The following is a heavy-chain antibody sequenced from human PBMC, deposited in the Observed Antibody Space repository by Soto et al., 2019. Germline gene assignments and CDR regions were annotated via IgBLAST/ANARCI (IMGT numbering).Heavy chain of an antibody. Sequence: GGPLRLCCAASGFTFSSYAMSWVRQAPGKGLEWVSAISGSGGSTYYADSVKGRFTISRDNSKNTLYLQMNSLRAEDTAVYYCAKGRNNYYDSSGRRDAFDIWGQGTMVTVSS. CDR3: AKGRNNYYDSSGRRDAFDI. CDR1: GFTFSSYA. D-gene: IGHD3-22*01. J-gene: IGHJ3*02. CDR2: ISGSGGST. V-gene: IGHV3-23*01.